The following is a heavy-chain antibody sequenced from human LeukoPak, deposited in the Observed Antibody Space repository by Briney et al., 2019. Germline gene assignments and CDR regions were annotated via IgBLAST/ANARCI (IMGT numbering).Heavy chain of an antibody. CDR3: ARGILITDYYDSSGPPGY. J-gene: IGHJ4*02. V-gene: IGHV1-2*06. D-gene: IGHD3-22*01. CDR1: GYTFTGYY. Sequence: ASVKASCKASGYTFTGYYMHWVRQAPGQGLEWMGRINPNSGGTNYAQKFQGRVTMTRDTSISTAYMELSRLRSDDTAVYYCARGILITDYYDSSGPPGYWGQGTLVTVSS. CDR2: INPNSGGT.